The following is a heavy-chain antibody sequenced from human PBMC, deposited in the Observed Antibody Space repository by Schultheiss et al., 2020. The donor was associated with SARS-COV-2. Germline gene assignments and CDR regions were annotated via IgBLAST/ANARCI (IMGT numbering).Heavy chain of an antibody. CDR3: ARAGSGYRVAFDI. J-gene: IGHJ3*02. CDR1: GFTFSSYA. CDR2: ISGSGVYT. V-gene: IGHV3-23*01. D-gene: IGHD3-3*01. Sequence: GGSLRLSCAASGFTFSSYAMSWVRQAPGKGLEWVSAISGSGVYTYYADSVKGRFTFSRDNSKNTLYLQMNSLRAEDTAVYYCARAGSGYRVAFDIWGQGTMVTVAS.